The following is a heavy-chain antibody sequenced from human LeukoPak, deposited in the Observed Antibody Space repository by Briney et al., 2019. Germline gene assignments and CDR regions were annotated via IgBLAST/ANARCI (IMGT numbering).Heavy chain of an antibody. V-gene: IGHV4-34*01. Sequence: SETLSLTCAVYGGSFSGYYWSWIRQPPGKGLEWIGEINHSGSTNYNPSLKSRVTISVDTSKNQFSLKLSSVTAADTAVYYCARRDRIIGYWGQGTLVTVSS. D-gene: IGHD1-20*01. CDR2: INHSGST. J-gene: IGHJ4*02. CDR1: GGSFSGYY. CDR3: ARRDRIIGY.